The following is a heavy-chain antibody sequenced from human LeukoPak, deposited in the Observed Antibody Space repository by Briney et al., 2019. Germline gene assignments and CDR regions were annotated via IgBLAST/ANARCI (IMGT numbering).Heavy chain of an antibody. D-gene: IGHD2-2*01. V-gene: IGHV3-43D*04. CDR2: ISWDGGST. J-gene: IGHJ6*03. Sequence: PGGSLRLSCAASGFTFDDYGMHWVRQAPGQGLERVYLISWDGGSTYYADSVKVRFTISRDNSKNSLHLQMNRLRAEDTALYYCAKDIRARVVVPAVHYLDVWGKDTTLTVFS. CDR3: AKDIRARVVVPAVHYLDV. CDR1: GFTFDDYG.